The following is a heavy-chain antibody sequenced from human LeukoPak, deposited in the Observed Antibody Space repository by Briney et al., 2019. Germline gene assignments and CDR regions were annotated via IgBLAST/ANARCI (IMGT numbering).Heavy chain of an antibody. Sequence: KAGGSLRLSCAASGFTLSGYSMNRVRQAPGKGLEWVSFISSGSSFLYYADSVKGRFTISRDSAKNSLFLQMNSLRAEDTAVYYCARGDHCSAGSCFFDYWGQGTLVTVSS. D-gene: IGHD2-15*01. CDR1: GFTLSGYS. V-gene: IGHV3-21*01. J-gene: IGHJ4*02. CDR3: ARGDHCSAGSCFFDY. CDR2: ISSGSSFL.